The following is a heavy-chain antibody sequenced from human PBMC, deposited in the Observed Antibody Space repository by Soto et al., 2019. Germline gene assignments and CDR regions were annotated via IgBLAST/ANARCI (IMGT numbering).Heavy chain of an antibody. CDR1: GFTFSSYA. D-gene: IGHD2-8*01. CDR3: AKGRQWTVRGGGPSSFDI. J-gene: IGHJ3*02. CDR2: ISGSGGST. V-gene: IGHV3-23*01. Sequence: GGSLRLSCAASGFTFSSYAMSWVRQAPGKGLEWVSAISGSGGSTYYADSVKGRFTISRDNSKNTLYLQMNSLRAEDTAVYSCAKGRQWTVRGGGPSSFDIWGQGTMVTVSS.